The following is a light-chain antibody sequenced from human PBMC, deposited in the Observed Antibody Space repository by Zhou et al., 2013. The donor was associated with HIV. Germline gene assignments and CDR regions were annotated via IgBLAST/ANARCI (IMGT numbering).Light chain of an antibody. Sequence: EIVMTQSPATLSVSPGERATLSCRASQSVSSNLAWYQQKPGQAPRLLIYGASTRATSIPAKFSGSGSGSDFTLTITNIQSEDLAVYFCQQYNNWPPLFTFGPGTKVAL. CDR1: QSVSSN. V-gene: IGKV3-15*01. CDR2: GAS. J-gene: IGKJ3*01. CDR3: QQYNNWPPLFT.